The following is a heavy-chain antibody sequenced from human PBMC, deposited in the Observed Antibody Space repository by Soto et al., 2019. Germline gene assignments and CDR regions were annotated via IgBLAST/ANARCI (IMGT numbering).Heavy chain of an antibody. D-gene: IGHD3-10*01. CDR2: ISDSGGST. J-gene: IGHJ4*02. V-gene: IGHV3-23*01. Sequence: VPCSASEFTSRDLAMSWVIKTQGKGLEWVSGISDSGGSTDHADSVKGRFTISRDNSKNTLFLQMNSLRVEDTAVYYCAKARPTYGSGSFYRNPFDSWGQGALVTVSS. CDR3: AKARPTYGSGSFYRNPFDS. CDR1: EFTSRDLA.